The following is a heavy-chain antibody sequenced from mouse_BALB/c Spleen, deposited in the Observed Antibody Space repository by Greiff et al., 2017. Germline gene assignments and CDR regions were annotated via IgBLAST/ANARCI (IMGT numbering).Heavy chain of an antibody. CDR3: ARGSGDAMDY. Sequence: EVHLVESGGGLVKPGGSLKLSCAASGFTFSDYYMYWVRQTPEKRLEWVATISDGGSYTYYPDSVKGRFTISRDNAKNNLYLQMSSLKSEDTAMYYCARGSGDAMDYWGQGTSVTVSS. V-gene: IGHV5-4*02. CDR2: ISDGGSYT. CDR1: GFTFSDYY. J-gene: IGHJ4*01.